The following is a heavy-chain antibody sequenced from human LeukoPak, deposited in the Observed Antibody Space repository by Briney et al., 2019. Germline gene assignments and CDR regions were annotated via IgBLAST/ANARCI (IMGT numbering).Heavy chain of an antibody. CDR2: IKQDGSEK. D-gene: IGHD1-26*01. CDR1: GFAFSTYW. J-gene: IGHJ4*02. Sequence: GGSLRLSCAASGFAFSTYWMSWVRQAPGKGLEWVANIKQDGSEKYYVDSVMGRFTISRDNAKNSLYLQMNSLRAEDTAVYYCARDPSSGSYSDYWGQGTLVTVSS. CDR3: ARDPSSGSYSDY. V-gene: IGHV3-7*01.